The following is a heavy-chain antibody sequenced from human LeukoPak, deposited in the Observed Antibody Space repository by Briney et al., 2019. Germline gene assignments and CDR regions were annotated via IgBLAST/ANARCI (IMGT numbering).Heavy chain of an antibody. CDR2: IYHSGST. CDR3: AREGPHCSSTSCYSNFDY. V-gene: IGHV4-30-2*01. Sequence: SQTLSLTCTVSGGSISSGGYYWSWIRQPPGKGLEWIGYIYHSGSTYYNPSLKSRVTISVDRSKNQFSLKLSSVTAADTAVYYCAREGPHCSSTSCYSNFDYWGQGTLVTVSS. D-gene: IGHD2-2*01. CDR1: GGSISSGGYY. J-gene: IGHJ4*02.